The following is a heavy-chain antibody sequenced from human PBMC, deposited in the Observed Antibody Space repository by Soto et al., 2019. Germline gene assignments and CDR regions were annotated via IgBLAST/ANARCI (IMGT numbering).Heavy chain of an antibody. V-gene: IGHV1-69*01. J-gene: IGHJ4*02. CDR1: GGTFSSYA. Sequence: SVKVSCKASGGTFSSYAISWVRQAPGQGLEWMGGIIPIFGTANYAQKFQGRVTITADESTSTAYMELSSLRSEDTAVYYCARSYSGTTTRARPDYWGQGTLVTVSS. CDR3: ARSYSGTTTRARPDY. D-gene: IGHD1-26*01. CDR2: IIPIFGTA.